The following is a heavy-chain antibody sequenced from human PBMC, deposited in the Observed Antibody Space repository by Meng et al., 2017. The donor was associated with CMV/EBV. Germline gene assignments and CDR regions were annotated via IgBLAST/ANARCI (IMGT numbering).Heavy chain of an antibody. CDR3: ARVWDSGWDY. V-gene: IGHV4-34*01. CDR1: GGSFSGYY. D-gene: IGHD3-22*01. J-gene: IGHJ4*02. CDR2: INHSGST. Sequence: QGRLQQWGAGLLKPSAPLSLSCAVYGGSFSGYYLSWIRQPPGKGLEWIGEINHSGSTNYNPSLKRRVTISVDTSKNQFSLKLSSVTAADTAVYYCARVWDSGWDYWGQGTLVTVSS.